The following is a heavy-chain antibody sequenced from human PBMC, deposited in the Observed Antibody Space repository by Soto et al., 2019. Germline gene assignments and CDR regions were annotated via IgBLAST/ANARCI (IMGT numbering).Heavy chain of an antibody. Sequence: QVQLQESGPGLVKPSETLSLTCTVSGGSISSYYWSWIRQPPGKGLEWIGYIYYSGNTNYNPSLXGXVXIXXDTSKTQSSLNLSSVTAAGTAGYCRARRYGGNFDYWGQGPLVTVSS. CDR1: GGSISSYY. D-gene: IGHD1-26*01. CDR3: ARRYGGNFDY. CDR2: IYYSGNT. V-gene: IGHV4-59*01. J-gene: IGHJ4*02.